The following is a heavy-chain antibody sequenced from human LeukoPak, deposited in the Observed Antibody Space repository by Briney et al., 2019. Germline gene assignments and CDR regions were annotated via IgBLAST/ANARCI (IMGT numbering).Heavy chain of an antibody. CDR3: ARVRIGETSYDASDV. V-gene: IGHV4-4*07. J-gene: IGHJ3*01. CDR2: IYITGST. D-gene: IGHD1-26*01. Sequence: PETLSLTCTVSGGSISSYYWTWIRPPPGEGMEWIGDIYITGSTNYNPYPKRRVTMSVDTSKNQFSLRLSSVTAADTAVYYCARVRIGETSYDASDVWGLGTMVTVSS. CDR1: GGSISSYY.